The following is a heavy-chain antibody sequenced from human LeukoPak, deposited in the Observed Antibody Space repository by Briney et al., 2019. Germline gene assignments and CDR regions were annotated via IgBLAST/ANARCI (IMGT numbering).Heavy chain of an antibody. V-gene: IGHV4-30-2*01. D-gene: IGHD4-17*01. CDR2: IYHSGST. J-gene: IGHJ5*02. CDR3: ARGGDYAWFDP. Sequence: PSQTLSLTCAVSGGSISSGGYSWSWIRQPPGKGLEWIGYIYHSGSTYYNPSLKSRVTISVDRSKNQFSLNLSSVTAADTAVYYCARGGDYAWFDPWGQGTLVTVSS. CDR1: GGSISSGGYS.